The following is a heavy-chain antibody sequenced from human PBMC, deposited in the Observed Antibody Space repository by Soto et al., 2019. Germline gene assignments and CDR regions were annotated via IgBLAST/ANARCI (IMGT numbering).Heavy chain of an antibody. V-gene: IGHV3-30-3*01. Sequence: QVQLVESGGGVVQPGRSLRLSCAASGFTFSSYAMHWVRQAPGKGLEWVAVISYDGSNKYYADSVKGRFTISRDNSKNTLYLQMNSLRAEDTAVYYCARERYSGWYAEWGQGTLVTVSS. J-gene: IGHJ4*02. D-gene: IGHD6-19*01. CDR2: ISYDGSNK. CDR3: ARERYSGWYAE. CDR1: GFTFSSYA.